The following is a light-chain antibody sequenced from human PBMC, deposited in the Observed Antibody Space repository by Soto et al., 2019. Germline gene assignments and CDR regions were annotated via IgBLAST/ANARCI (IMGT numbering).Light chain of an antibody. CDR2: DAS. CDR3: QQCYMGWT. J-gene: IGKJ1*01. CDR1: QGIRDG. V-gene: IGKV1-13*02. Sequence: AIQLTQSPSSLSASVGDRVTLTCLASQGIRDGLGWYQQKAGNAPNLRNYDASTLESGVPSRLGGTGSRTEFTFSITSLQPEDSGTYYCQQCYMGWTFGQGTKVDI.